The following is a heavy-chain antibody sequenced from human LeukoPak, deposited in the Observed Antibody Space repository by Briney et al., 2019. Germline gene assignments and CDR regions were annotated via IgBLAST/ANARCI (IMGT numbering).Heavy chain of an antibody. CDR1: GYTLSRYG. CDR2: SSAYNENT. V-gene: IGHV1-18*01. J-gene: IGHJ4*02. D-gene: IGHD2-2*01. Sequence: ASVKVSCKASGYTLSRYGISWVRQAPGQGLEWMGWSSAYNENTNSALKVQGRVTMTTDTSTSTAYMELRSLRSDDTAVYHCARDLCSVEPAAPCYYFDYWGQGTLVTVSS. CDR3: ARDLCSVEPAAPCYYFDY.